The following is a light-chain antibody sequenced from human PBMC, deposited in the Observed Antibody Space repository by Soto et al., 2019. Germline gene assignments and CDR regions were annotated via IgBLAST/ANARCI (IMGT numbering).Light chain of an antibody. J-gene: IGKJ1*01. CDR2: GAH. V-gene: IGKV3-20*01. CDR3: QQYGSSVT. CDR1: QRIRSHY. Sequence: EIVLTQSPGALSLPPGERATLSCRASQRIRSHYLAWYQQKPGQAPRLLISGAHNRAPGIPDRFSGSESGTDFTLRISRLEPEDFAVYYCQQYGSSVTFGQGTKVEIK.